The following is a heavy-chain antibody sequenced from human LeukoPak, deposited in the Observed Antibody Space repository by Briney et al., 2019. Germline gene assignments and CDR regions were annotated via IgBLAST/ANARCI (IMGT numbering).Heavy chain of an antibody. V-gene: IGHV4-59*01. CDR2: IYYSGST. CDR1: GGSISSYY. CDR3: GRDGPNYGMDV. Sequence: PSETLSLTCTVSGGSISSYYWSWLRQPPGKGLEWIGYIYYSGSTNYNPSLKSRVTISVDTSKNQFSLKLSSVTAADTAVYYCGRDGPNYGMDVWGQGTTVTVSS. J-gene: IGHJ6*02.